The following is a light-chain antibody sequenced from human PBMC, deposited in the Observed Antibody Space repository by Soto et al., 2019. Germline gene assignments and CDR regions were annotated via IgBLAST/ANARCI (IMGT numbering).Light chain of an antibody. CDR3: LQVYSFPRT. V-gene: IGKV1-12*01. Sequence: VQMTLSPSTLSATAGYRVTITSRASQSISSWLAWYQQKTGKAPQYLIQAASILQSGVPSRFSGSVSGTEFILTINNLQTEDFASYFCLQVYSFPRTFGLGTKVDIK. J-gene: IGKJ1*01. CDR1: QSISSW. CDR2: AAS.